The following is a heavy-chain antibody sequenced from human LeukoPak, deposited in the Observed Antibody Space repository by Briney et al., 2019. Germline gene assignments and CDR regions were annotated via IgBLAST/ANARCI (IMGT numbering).Heavy chain of an antibody. Sequence: SETLSLTCTVSGGSISSYYWSWIRQPAGKGLEWIGRIYTSGSTNYNPSLKSRVTMSVDTSKNQFSLKLSSVTAADTAVYYCARARITAMVKTYYFDYWGQGTLVTVSS. CDR1: GGSISSYY. J-gene: IGHJ4*02. D-gene: IGHD5-18*01. V-gene: IGHV4-4*07. CDR2: IYTSGST. CDR3: ARARITAMVKTYYFDY.